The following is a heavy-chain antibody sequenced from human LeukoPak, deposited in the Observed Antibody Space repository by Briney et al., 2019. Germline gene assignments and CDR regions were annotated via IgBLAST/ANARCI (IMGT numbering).Heavy chain of an antibody. CDR2: TYYRSKLYY. J-gene: IGHJ6*03. CDR1: GDSVSSNSAA. D-gene: IGHD5-12*01. CDR3: ARSPIVAIYYYYYMDV. Sequence: SQTLSLTCAISGDSVSSNSAAWYWIRQSPSRGLEWLGRTYYRSKLYYDYAVSVKSRITINPDTSKNQFSLHLNSMTPEDTAVYYCARSPIVAIYYYYYMDVWGKGTTVTVSS. V-gene: IGHV6-1*01.